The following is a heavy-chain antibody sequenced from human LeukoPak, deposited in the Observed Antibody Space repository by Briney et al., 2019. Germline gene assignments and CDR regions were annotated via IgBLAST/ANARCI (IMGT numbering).Heavy chain of an antibody. CDR3: ARAGGLRIAVAPIDY. D-gene: IGHD6-19*01. J-gene: IGHJ4*02. CDR2: LYSGGGT. Sequence: GGSLRLSCAASGFTFSSYSMNWVRQAPGKGLEWVSTLYSGGGTFYADSVKGRFSISRDNSKNTLDLHMSNLRAEDTAVYYCARAGGLRIAVAPIDYWGQGTLVTVSS. CDR1: GFTFSSYS. V-gene: IGHV3-53*01.